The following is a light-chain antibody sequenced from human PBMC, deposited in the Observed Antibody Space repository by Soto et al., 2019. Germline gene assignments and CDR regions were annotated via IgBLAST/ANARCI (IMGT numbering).Light chain of an antibody. J-gene: IGKJ4*01. CDR2: GAS. CDR3: QQRFTWLT. V-gene: IGKV3-11*01. Sequence: IVLTQSPGTLSLSPGEGATLSCRASQSVGKNYLAWYQQKSGQAPRLLIHGASNRATGIPERFSGSGSGTDFTLTISSLEPEDFAVYYCQQRFTWLTFGGGTKVDNK. CDR1: QSVGKNY.